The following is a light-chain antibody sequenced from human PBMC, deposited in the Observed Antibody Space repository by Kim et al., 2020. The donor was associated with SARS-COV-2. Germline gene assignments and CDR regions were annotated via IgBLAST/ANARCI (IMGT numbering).Light chain of an antibody. J-gene: IGKJ1*01. V-gene: IGKV1-16*01. Sequence: DTQMTQSPSSLSASVGDRVIISCRASQGIGKILAWFQQKPGKAPKSLIYAASSLESGVPSRFIGSGSGTDFILTISSVQPEDYATYYCQQYDVYPRTFGQGTKVDIK. CDR2: AAS. CDR3: QQYDVYPRT. CDR1: QGIGKI.